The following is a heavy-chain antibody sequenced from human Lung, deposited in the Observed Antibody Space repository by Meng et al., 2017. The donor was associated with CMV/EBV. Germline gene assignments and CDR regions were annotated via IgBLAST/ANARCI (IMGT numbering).Heavy chain of an antibody. CDR2: IYHSGGT. D-gene: IGHD6-19*01. Sequence: QRQLQGSGPGLVNPSGPLALPSAVAGGSISSSTWWSWVRQPPGKGLEWIGEIYHSGGTNYNPSLRGRVTISLDKSKNQFSLTLRSVTAADTAVYYCARDPYATGWAGWGQGTLVTVSS. CDR3: ARDPYATGWAG. J-gene: IGHJ4*02. CDR1: GGSISSSTW. V-gene: IGHV4-4*02.